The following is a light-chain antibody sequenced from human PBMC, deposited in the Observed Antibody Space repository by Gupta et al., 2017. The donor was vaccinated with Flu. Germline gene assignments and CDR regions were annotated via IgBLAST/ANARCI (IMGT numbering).Light chain of an antibody. Sequence: SYELTQPPSLSVSPGQTATITCSGNNLGGRDATWYQQKLGQSPVLVIYLDNRRPSGISERFSASKSGFTATLTISENQPEEEADYYCQAWDTSAGIFGGGTKLTVL. V-gene: IGLV3-1*01. CDR3: QAWDTSAGI. J-gene: IGLJ2*01. CDR2: LDN. CDR1: NLGGRD.